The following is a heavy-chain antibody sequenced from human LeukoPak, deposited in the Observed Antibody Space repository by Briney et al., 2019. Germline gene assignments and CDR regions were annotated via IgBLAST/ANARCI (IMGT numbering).Heavy chain of an antibody. Sequence: GGSLRLSCAASGFTFSSYAMSWVRQAPGKGLEGVSAISGSGGSTYYADSVKGRFTISRDNSKNTLYLQMNSLRAEDTAVYYCAKDQTGYSSSWYGWAFDYWGQGTLVTVSS. CDR3: AKDQTGYSSSWYGWAFDY. D-gene: IGHD6-13*01. J-gene: IGHJ4*02. CDR2: ISGSGGST. CDR1: GFTFSSYA. V-gene: IGHV3-23*01.